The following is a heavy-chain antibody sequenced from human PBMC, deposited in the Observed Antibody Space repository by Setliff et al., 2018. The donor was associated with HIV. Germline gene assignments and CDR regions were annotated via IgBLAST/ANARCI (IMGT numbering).Heavy chain of an antibody. Sequence: ASVKVSCKASGYTFTNYGISWVRQAPGQGLEWLGWISAYNGNTNYAQKIQGRVTMTTDTSTSTASRELRSRSSDDTAVYYCARENYDILTGSYNSWCQGTLVTVSS. CDR3: ARENYDILTGSYNS. V-gene: IGHV1-18*01. CDR1: GYTFTNYG. D-gene: IGHD3-9*01. J-gene: IGHJ4*02. CDR2: ISAYNGNT.